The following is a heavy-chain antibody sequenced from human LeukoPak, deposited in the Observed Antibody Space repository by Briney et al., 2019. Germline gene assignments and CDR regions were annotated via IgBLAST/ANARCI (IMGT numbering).Heavy chain of an antibody. Sequence: PSETLSLTCTVSGGSISSSSYYWGWIRQPPGKGLEWIGSIFYSGSTYYNPSLKSRVTVSLDTSKNQFSLKLSSVTAADTAVYYCARVDYYGSGPYMDVWGKGTTVTVSS. CDR2: IFYSGST. CDR3: ARVDYYGSGPYMDV. CDR1: GGSISSSSYY. D-gene: IGHD3-10*01. J-gene: IGHJ6*03. V-gene: IGHV4-39*07.